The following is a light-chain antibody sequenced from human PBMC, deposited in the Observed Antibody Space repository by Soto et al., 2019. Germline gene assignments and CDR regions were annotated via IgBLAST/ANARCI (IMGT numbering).Light chain of an antibody. CDR1: QGIGTY. J-gene: IGKJ3*01. CDR2: AAS. CDR3: QPVNTYPFT. V-gene: IGKV1-9*01. Sequence: IQMTQSPSSLSASVGDRVTITCRASQGIGTYFAWYQQKPGIAPKLLIYAASTLQTGVPSRFSGSGSGTDFTLTISSLQPEDVATYYCQPVNTYPFTFGPGTKVGIK.